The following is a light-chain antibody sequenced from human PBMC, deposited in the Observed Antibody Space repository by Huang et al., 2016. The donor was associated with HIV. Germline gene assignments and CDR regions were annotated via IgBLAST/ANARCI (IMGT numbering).Light chain of an antibody. Sequence: EIVLTQSPATLSLSPGERATLSCRASQSVSNYLAWYQQKPGQAHRLLIYDASNRATGIPARFSGSGSGTDFTLTISSLEPEDFAVYYCQQRSNWPPMYTFGQGTKLEIK. CDR1: QSVSNY. J-gene: IGKJ2*01. CDR3: QQRSNWPPMYT. CDR2: DAS. V-gene: IGKV3-11*01.